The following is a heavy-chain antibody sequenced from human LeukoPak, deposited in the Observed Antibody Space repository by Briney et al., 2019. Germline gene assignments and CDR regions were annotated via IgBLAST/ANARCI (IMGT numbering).Heavy chain of an antibody. J-gene: IGHJ4*02. CDR3: ARPRYSGYSYGWDF. CDR1: GYSISGGYY. D-gene: IGHD5-18*01. V-gene: IGHV4-38-2*02. CDR2: ISHSVTT. Sequence: SETLSLTCTVSGYSISGGYYWGWIRQAPGKGLEWIGSISHSVTTYYNPSLKSRVTTSVDTSKNQFSLKLTSVTAADTAVYYCARPRYSGYSYGWDFWGQGTLATVSS.